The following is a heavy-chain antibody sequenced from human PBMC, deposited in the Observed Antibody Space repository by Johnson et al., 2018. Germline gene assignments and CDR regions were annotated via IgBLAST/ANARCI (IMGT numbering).Heavy chain of an antibody. CDR3: ARSRDGYNSLDI. CDR1: GFTFRSYG. Sequence: QVQLVESGGGVVQXGRSXRLXCAASGFTFRSYGMHWVRQAPGKGLEWVAVIWHDGSNKYYADSVKGRFTISRDNSKNTLYLQMNSLRAEDTAVFYCARSRDGYNSLDIWGQGTMVTVSS. V-gene: IGHV3-33*01. CDR2: IWHDGSNK. J-gene: IGHJ3*02. D-gene: IGHD5-24*01.